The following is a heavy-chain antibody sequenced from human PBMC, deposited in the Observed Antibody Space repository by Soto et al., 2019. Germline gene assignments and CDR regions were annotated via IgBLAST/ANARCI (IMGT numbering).Heavy chain of an antibody. CDR3: ARRGPSTIFGVVEAVDY. CDR1: GYSFTSYW. CDR2: IYPGDSDT. Sequence: GESLKISCKGSGYSFTSYWIGWVRQMPGKGLEWMGIIYPGDSDTRYSPSFQGQVTISADKSISTAYLQWSSLKASDTAMYYCARRGPSTIFGVVEAVDYWGQGTLVTVSS. D-gene: IGHD3-3*01. J-gene: IGHJ4*02. V-gene: IGHV5-51*01.